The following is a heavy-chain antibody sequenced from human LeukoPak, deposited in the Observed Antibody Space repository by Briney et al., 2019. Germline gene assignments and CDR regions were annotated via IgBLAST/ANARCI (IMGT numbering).Heavy chain of an antibody. V-gene: IGHV4-34*01. CDR3: ARQGIQLWQPIRGGFY. J-gene: IGHJ4*02. CDR1: GGSFSGYY. CDR2: INHSGST. D-gene: IGHD5-18*01. Sequence: SETLSLTCAVYGGSFSGYYWSWIRQPPGKGLEWLGEINHSGSTNYNPSLKSRVTISVDTSKNQFSLKLSSVTAADTAVYYCARQGIQLWQPIRGGFYWGQGTLVTVSS.